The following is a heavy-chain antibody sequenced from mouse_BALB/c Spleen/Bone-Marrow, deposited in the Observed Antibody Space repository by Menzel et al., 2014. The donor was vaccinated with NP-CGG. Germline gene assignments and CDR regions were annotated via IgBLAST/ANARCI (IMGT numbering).Heavy chain of an antibody. CDR2: INPDSSTI. CDR3: ARLGYYGGFAY. D-gene: IGHD2-3*01. Sequence: EVKLVESGGGLVQSGGSLKLSCAASGFDFSGFWMGWVRQAPGKGLEWIGEINPDSSTINYTPSLKDRFIISRDNAKNTLYLQMSKVRSEDTALYYCARLGYYGGFAYWGQGTLVTVSA. V-gene: IGHV4-1*02. J-gene: IGHJ3*01. CDR1: GFDFSGFW.